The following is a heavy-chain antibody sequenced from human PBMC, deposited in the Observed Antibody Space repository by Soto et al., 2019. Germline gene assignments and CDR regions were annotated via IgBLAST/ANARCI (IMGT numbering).Heavy chain of an antibody. V-gene: IGHV3-23*01. CDR1: AFTFSSYA. J-gene: IGHJ5*02. Sequence: WGSLRLSCAASAFTFSSYAMSWVRQAPGKGLEWVSFISNSGGTTYYADSVRGRFTISGDNSKNTLFLQMNSLRVEDTAVYYCAKLASESYYTVVAWGKGNMVIVSS. CDR3: AKLASESYYTVVA. CDR2: ISNSGGTT. D-gene: IGHD3-10*01.